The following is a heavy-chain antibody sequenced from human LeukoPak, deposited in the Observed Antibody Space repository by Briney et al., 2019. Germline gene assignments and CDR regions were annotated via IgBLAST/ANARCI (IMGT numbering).Heavy chain of an antibody. V-gene: IGHV4-59*01. D-gene: IGHD2-2*01. Sequence: SETLSLTCTVSGVSISSYYWSWIRQPPGKGLEWIAYIYYSGSTNYNPSLKSRVTISVDTSNNQFSLKLTSVTAADTAVYYCARGASSFDYWGQGTLVTVSS. J-gene: IGHJ4*02. CDR2: IYYSGST. CDR3: ARGASSFDY. CDR1: GVSISSYY.